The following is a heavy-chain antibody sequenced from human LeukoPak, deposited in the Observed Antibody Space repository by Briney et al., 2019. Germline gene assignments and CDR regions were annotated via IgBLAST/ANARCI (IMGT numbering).Heavy chain of an antibody. CDR2: IYSGGTT. V-gene: IGHV3-53*01. CDR3: ARAPSRGNCDY. Sequence: GGSLRLSCAASGFTVSRNYMNWVRQAPGKGLEWVSVIYSGGTTYYADSVKGRFTISRDNAKNSLYLQMNSLRADDTAVYYCARAPSRGNCDYWGQGTLVTVSS. J-gene: IGHJ4*02. CDR1: GFTVSRNY. D-gene: IGHD1-26*01.